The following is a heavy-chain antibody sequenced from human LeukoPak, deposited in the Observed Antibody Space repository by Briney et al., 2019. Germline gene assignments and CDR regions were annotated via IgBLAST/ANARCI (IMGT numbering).Heavy chain of an antibody. Sequence: GGSLRLSCAASGFTFSVYGLNWVRQAPGKGLEWVSSISSSSSYIYYGDSVKGRFTISRDNAKKSLYLQMNSLRAEDTAVYYCARSYSGSYNDASDIWGQGTMVTVSS. CDR1: GFTFSVYG. D-gene: IGHD1-26*01. CDR3: ARSYSGSYNDASDI. CDR2: ISSSSSYI. V-gene: IGHV3-21*01. J-gene: IGHJ3*02.